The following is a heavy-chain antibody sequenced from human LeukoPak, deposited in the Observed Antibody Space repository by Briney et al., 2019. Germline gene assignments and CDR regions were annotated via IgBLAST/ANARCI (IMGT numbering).Heavy chain of an antibody. Sequence: ASVKVSCKASGYTFTSYGISWVRQAPGQGLEWMGWISAYNGNTNYAQKLQGRVTMTTDTSTSTAYMELRSLRSDDTAVYYCASFGYSGYDGFYYDSSGYYYVHDYWGQGPLVTVSS. D-gene: IGHD3-22*01. CDR1: GYTFTSYG. CDR3: ASFGYSGYDGFYYDSSGYYYVHDY. V-gene: IGHV1-18*01. J-gene: IGHJ4*02. CDR2: ISAYNGNT.